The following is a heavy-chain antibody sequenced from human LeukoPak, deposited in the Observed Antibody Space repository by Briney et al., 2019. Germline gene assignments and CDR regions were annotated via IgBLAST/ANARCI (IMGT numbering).Heavy chain of an antibody. CDR1: GFTFSIYW. D-gene: IGHD1-26*01. Sequence: GSLRLSCAASGFTFSIYWMHWVRQAPGEGLVWVSRISSDESSTNYADSVKGRFTISRDNTKNTLYLQMNSLRAEDTAVYFRAREGGSFLRYFDSWGQGTLVTVSS. CDR3: AREGGSFLRYFDS. V-gene: IGHV3-74*01. CDR2: ISSDESST. J-gene: IGHJ4*02.